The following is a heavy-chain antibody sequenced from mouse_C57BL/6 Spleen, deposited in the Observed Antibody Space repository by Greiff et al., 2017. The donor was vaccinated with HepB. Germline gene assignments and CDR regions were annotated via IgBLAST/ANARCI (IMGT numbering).Heavy chain of an antibody. CDR2: IRNKANGYTT. Sequence: EVQGVESGGGLVQPGGSLSLSCAASGFTFTDYYMSWVRQPPGKALEWLGFIRNKANGYTTEYSASVKGRFTISRDNSQSILYLQMNALRAEDSATYYCARPIYDGYYVDAMDYWGQGTSVTVSS. CDR1: GFTFTDYY. J-gene: IGHJ4*01. CDR3: ARPIYDGYYVDAMDY. D-gene: IGHD2-3*01. V-gene: IGHV7-3*01.